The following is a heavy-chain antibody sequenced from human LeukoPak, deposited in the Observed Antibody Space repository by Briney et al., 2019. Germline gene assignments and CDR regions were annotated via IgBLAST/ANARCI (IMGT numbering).Heavy chain of an antibody. J-gene: IGHJ6*03. CDR3: ARESLRQQWLVRREEYYYMDV. Sequence: GSLRLSCTVSGFTVSANSMSWVRQAPGKGLEWIGYIYYSGSTNYNPSLKSRVTISVDTSKNQFSLKLRSVTAADTAVYYCARESLRQQWLVRREEYYYMDVWGKGTTVTISS. D-gene: IGHD6-19*01. V-gene: IGHV4-59*02. CDR1: GFTVSANS. CDR2: IYYSGST.